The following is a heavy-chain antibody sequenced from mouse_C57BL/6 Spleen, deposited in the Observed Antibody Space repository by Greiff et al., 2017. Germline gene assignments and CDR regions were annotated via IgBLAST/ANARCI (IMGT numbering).Heavy chain of an antibody. CDR3: ARDPYYGYAMDD. Sequence: QVQLKQPGAELVKPGASVKLSCKASGYTFTSYWMHWVKQRPGRGLEWIGRIDPKSGGTKYNEKFKSKATLTVDKPSSTAYMQLSSLTSEDSAVYYCARDPYYGYAMDDWGQGTSVTVSS. D-gene: IGHD1-1*01. CDR2: IDPKSGGT. CDR1: GYTFTSYW. V-gene: IGHV1-72*01. J-gene: IGHJ4*01.